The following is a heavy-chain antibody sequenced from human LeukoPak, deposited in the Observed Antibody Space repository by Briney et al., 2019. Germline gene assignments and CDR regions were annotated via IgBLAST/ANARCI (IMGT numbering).Heavy chain of an antibody. Sequence: ASVKDSCMASGYTFTGYHLHWVRQAPGQGLEWMGWINTKSGGTKYAQKLQGRVTMTRDTSISTAYIEVNRLRYDETAGYLCARADDNVVVVGRSPATFVMDVWGQGTTVTVSS. D-gene: IGHD2-15*01. V-gene: IGHV1-2*02. CDR1: GYTFTGYH. CDR3: ARADDNVVVVGRSPATFVMDV. CDR2: INTKSGGT. J-gene: IGHJ6*02.